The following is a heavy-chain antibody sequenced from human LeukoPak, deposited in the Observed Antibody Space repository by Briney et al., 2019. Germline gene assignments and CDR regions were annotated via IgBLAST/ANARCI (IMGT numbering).Heavy chain of an antibody. Sequence: GGSLRLSCAASGFTFSSYWMSWVRQAPGKGLEWVANIKQDGSEKYYVDSVKGRFTISRDNAKNSLYLQMNSLRAEDTAVYYCARDIVVVPAAPGYNWFDPWGQGTLVTVSS. CDR2: IKQDGSEK. V-gene: IGHV3-7*04. CDR1: GFTFSSYW. J-gene: IGHJ5*02. D-gene: IGHD2-2*01. CDR3: ARDIVVVPAAPGYNWFDP.